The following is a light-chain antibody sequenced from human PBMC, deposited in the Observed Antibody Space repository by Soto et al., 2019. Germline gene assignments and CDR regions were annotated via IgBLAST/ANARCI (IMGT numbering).Light chain of an antibody. Sequence: DIQMTQSPSSLSASVGDRVTITCQSSQSIISYLNWYQQKAGKAPQLLIYAASSLQSVVPASFSSRGSATDFILSISSLQPEDSARYYCQQSYSSPRTFGQGTKLEI. CDR3: QQSYSSPRT. CDR2: AAS. V-gene: IGKV1-39*01. J-gene: IGKJ2*01. CDR1: QSIISY.